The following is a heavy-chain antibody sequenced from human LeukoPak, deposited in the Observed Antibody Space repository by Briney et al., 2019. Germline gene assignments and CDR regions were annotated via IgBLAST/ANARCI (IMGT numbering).Heavy chain of an antibody. CDR3: AKAPVAGIYFDY. V-gene: IGHV3-30*18. D-gene: IGHD6-19*01. CDR1: GFTFSSYG. Sequence: PGGSLRLSCAASGFTFSSYGMHWVRQAPGKGLEWVAVISYDGSNKYYADSVKGRFTISGDNSKNTLYLQMNSLRAEDTAVYYCAKAPVAGIYFDYWGQGTLVTVSS. CDR2: ISYDGSNK. J-gene: IGHJ4*02.